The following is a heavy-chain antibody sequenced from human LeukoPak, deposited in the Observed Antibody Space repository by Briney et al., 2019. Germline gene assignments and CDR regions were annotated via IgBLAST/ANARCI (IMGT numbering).Heavy chain of an antibody. Sequence: SVKVSCRASGGTFSSYAISWVRQAPGQGLEWMGGIIPIFGTANYAQKFQGRVTITTDESTSTAYMELSSLRSEDTAVYYCARGPRGTGTTGSYYYYMDVWGKGTTVTVSS. J-gene: IGHJ6*03. CDR1: GGTFSSYA. D-gene: IGHD1-7*01. V-gene: IGHV1-69*05. CDR3: ARGPRGTGTTGSYYYYMDV. CDR2: IIPIFGTA.